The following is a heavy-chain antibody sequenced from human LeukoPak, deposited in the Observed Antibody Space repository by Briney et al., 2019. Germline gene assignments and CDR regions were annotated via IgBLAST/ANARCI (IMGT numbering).Heavy chain of an antibody. J-gene: IGHJ6*03. CDR2: INPSDGST. CDR1: GYTFTSYY. V-gene: IGHV1-46*01. D-gene: IGHD2-2*01. CDR3: ARMVYCSSISCSYYYYYMDV. Sequence: ASVKVSCKASGYTFTSYYMYWVRQAPGQGLEWMGIINPSDGSTRYAQKFQGRVTMTRDTSTRTVYMELRSLRSEDTAVYYCARMVYCSSISCSYYYYYMDVWGKETTVTVSS.